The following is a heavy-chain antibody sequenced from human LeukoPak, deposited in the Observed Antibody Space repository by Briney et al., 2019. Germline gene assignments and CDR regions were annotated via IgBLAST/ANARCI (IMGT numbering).Heavy chain of an antibody. CDR3: ARGSQQWLVDY. V-gene: IGHV3-21*01. D-gene: IGHD6-19*01. CDR1: GFTFSSYS. CDR2: ISSSSSYI. J-gene: IGHJ4*02. Sequence: GGSLRLSCAASGFTFSSYSMNWVRQAPGKGLEWVSSISSSSSYIYYADSVKGRFTISRDNAENSLYLQMNSLRAEDTAVYYCARGSQQWLVDYWGQGTLVTVSS.